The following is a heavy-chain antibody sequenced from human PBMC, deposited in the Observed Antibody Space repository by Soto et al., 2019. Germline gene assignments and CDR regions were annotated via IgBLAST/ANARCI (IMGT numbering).Heavy chain of an antibody. CDR1: GGSISSSSYY. V-gene: IGHV4-39*01. Sequence: SETLSLTCTVPGGSISSSSYYWGWIRQPPGKGLEWIGSIYYSGSTYYNPSLKSRVTISVDTSKNQFSLTLSSVTAADTAVYYCAKVIGSSWPLYFDYWGQGTLVTVSS. CDR3: AKVIGSSWPLYFDY. D-gene: IGHD6-13*01. J-gene: IGHJ4*02. CDR2: IYYSGST.